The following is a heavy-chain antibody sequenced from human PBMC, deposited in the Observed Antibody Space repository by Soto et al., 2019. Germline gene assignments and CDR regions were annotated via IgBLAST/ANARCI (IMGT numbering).Heavy chain of an antibody. CDR3: ARVATVYYYSYGMDV. CDR2: IYSGGTT. J-gene: IGHJ6*04. V-gene: IGHV3-53*01. CDR1: GLTVSSNY. D-gene: IGHD4-17*01. Sequence: PGGSLRLSCAASGLTVSSNYMSWVRQAPGKGLEWVSVIYSGGTTYYADSVKGRFTISRDNSKNTLYLQMNSLRAEDTDVYYCARVATVYYYSYGMDVWVKGPTVTVSS.